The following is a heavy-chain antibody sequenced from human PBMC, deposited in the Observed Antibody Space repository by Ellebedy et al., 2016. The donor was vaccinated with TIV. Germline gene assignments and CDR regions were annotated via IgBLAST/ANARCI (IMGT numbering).Heavy chain of an antibody. Sequence: ASVKVSXXTSGYTFLSFGITWVRQAPGQGLEWMGWISAYNGNTLYAQKFQGRVTMTTDTSTTTAYMELRSLTSDDTAVYYCARHEADVRWSLIGYWGQGTLVTVSS. J-gene: IGHJ4*02. V-gene: IGHV1-18*01. CDR2: ISAYNGNT. CDR1: GYTFLSFG. CDR3: ARHEADVRWSLIGY. D-gene: IGHD4-23*01.